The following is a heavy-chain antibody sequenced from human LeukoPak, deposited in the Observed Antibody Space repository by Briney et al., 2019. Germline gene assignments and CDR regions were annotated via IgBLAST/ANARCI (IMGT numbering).Heavy chain of an antibody. CDR1: DYTFSSYG. J-gene: IGHJ4*02. CDR3: ARGLGYSRAIDY. Sequence: ASVKVSCKASDYTFSSYGIIWVRQAPGQGLEWIGWISADNGNTNYAQKFQGRVTMRTDTSTSTAYMDLRSLRSDDAAVYYCARGLGYSRAIDYWGQGTLVTVSS. CDR2: ISADNGNT. D-gene: IGHD5-12*01. V-gene: IGHV1-18*01.